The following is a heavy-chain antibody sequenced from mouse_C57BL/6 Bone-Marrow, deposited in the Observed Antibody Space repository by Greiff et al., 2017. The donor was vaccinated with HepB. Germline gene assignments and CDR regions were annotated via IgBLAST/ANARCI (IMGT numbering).Heavy chain of an antibody. V-gene: IGHV3-1*01. CDR2: ISYSGST. J-gene: IGHJ3*01. CDR3: ASPRDSSGASFAY. CDR1: GYSITSGYD. D-gene: IGHD3-2*02. Sequence: EVQLVESGPGMVKPSQSLSLTCSVTGYSITSGYDWHWIRHFPGNKLEWMGYISYSGSTNYNPSLKSRISITHDTSTNHFFLKLNSVTTEDTAAYYCASPRDSSGASFAYWGQGTLVTVSA.